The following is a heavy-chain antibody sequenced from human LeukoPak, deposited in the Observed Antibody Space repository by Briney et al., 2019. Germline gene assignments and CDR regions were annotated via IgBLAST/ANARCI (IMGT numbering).Heavy chain of an antibody. V-gene: IGHV1-2*02. CDR3: ARGGYDILTGYPY. CDR1: GYTFTGYY. Sequence: VASEKVSCKASGYTFTGYYMHWVRQAPGQGLEWMGWINPNSGGTNYAQKFQGRVTMTRDTSISTAYMELSRLRSDDTAVYYCARGGYDILTGYPYWGQGTLVTVSS. J-gene: IGHJ1*01. D-gene: IGHD3-9*01. CDR2: INPNSGGT.